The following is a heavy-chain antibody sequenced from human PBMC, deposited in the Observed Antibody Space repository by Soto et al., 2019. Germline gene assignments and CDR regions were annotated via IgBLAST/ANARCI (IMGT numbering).Heavy chain of an antibody. J-gene: IGHJ4*02. V-gene: IGHV3-74*01. Sequence: EVQLVESGGGLVQPGGSLRLSCAASGFTFSSYWMHWVRQVPGKGLVRVSRIKTDGSVISYADSVQGRFTISRDNAKNTLYLQLNSLRAEDSAVYYGARVRKGDWYLDSWGQETLVTVSS. CDR2: IKTDGSVI. CDR1: GFTFSSYW. D-gene: IGHD2-21*02. CDR3: ARVRKGDWYLDS.